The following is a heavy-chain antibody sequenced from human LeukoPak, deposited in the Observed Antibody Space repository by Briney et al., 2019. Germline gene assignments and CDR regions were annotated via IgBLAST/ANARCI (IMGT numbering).Heavy chain of an antibody. CDR1: GYTFTSYG. J-gene: IGHJ4*02. Sequence: ASVKVSCKASGYTFTSYGISWVRQAPGQGLEWIGWISAYNGNTNYAQKLQGRVTMTTDTSTSTAYMELSSLRSEDTAVYYCATDIPGSYYFDYWGQGTLVTVSS. D-gene: IGHD3-10*01. V-gene: IGHV1-18*01. CDR3: ATDIPGSYYFDY. CDR2: ISAYNGNT.